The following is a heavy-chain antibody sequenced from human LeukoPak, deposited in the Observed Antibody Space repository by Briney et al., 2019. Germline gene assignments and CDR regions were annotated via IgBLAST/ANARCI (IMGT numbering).Heavy chain of an antibody. D-gene: IGHD3-16*01. Sequence: GGSLRLSCAASGFTFSSYWMSWVRQAPGKGLAWVANIKQDGSEKYYVDSVKGRFTISRDNAKNSLYLQMNSLRAEDTAVYYCARDQAWFGYGMDVWGQGTTVTVSS. CDR3: ARDQAWFGYGMDV. CDR1: GFTFSSYW. CDR2: IKQDGSEK. J-gene: IGHJ6*02. V-gene: IGHV3-7*01.